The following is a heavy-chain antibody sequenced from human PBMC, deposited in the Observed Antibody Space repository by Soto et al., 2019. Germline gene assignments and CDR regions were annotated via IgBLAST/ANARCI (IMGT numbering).Heavy chain of an antibody. CDR2: ISYDGSNK. CDR3: AKDRRGAARKLYYYYYYGMDV. J-gene: IGHJ6*02. CDR1: GFTFSSDG. Sequence: QVQLVESGGGVVQAGRSLRLSCAASGFTFSSDGMHWVRQAPGKGLEWVAVISYDGSNKYYADSVKGRFTISRDNSKNTLYLQMNSLRAEDTAVYYCAKDRRGAARKLYYYYYYGMDVWGQGTTVTVSS. V-gene: IGHV3-30*18. D-gene: IGHD6-6*01.